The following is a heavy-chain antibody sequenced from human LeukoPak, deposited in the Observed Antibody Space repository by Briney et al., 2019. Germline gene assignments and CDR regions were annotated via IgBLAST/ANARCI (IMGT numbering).Heavy chain of an antibody. D-gene: IGHD6-19*01. Sequence: ASVTVSCKASGYTFTSYDINWVRQATGQGLEWMGWMNPNSGNTGYAQKFQGRVTMTRNTSISTAYMELSSLRSEDAAVYYCARESSSGWYGDFDYWGQGTLVTVSS. V-gene: IGHV1-8*01. CDR2: MNPNSGNT. J-gene: IGHJ4*02. CDR1: GYTFTSYD. CDR3: ARESSSGWYGDFDY.